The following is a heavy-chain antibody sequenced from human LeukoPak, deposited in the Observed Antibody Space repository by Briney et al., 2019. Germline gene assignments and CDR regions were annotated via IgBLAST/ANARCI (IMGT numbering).Heavy chain of an antibody. D-gene: IGHD3/OR15-3a*01. CDR3: AHDLSSDHPPLDALTI. CDR2: INRGGRT. V-gene: IGHV4-34*01. J-gene: IGHJ3*02. CDR1: GGSFSGYY. Sequence: SETLSLTCAVYGGSFSGYYWSWIRQFPGKGLEWIGEINRGGRTNHNPSLQSRVTISVDTSKKQLSLKLSSVTAADTAVYYCAHDLSSDHPPLDALTIWGPGTMVTVSS.